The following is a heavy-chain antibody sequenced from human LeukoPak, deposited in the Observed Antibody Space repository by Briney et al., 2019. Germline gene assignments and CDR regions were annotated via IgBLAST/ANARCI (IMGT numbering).Heavy chain of an antibody. Sequence: GGSLRLSCAASGFTFSSYEMNWVRQAPGKGLEWVSYITSSGSTIYYADSVKGRFTISRDNAKNSLYLQINSLRAEDTAVYYCARGGYSGYVFGYWGQGTLVTVSS. D-gene: IGHD5-12*01. CDR2: ITSSGSTI. J-gene: IGHJ4*02. CDR1: GFTFSSYE. CDR3: ARGGYSGYVFGY. V-gene: IGHV3-48*03.